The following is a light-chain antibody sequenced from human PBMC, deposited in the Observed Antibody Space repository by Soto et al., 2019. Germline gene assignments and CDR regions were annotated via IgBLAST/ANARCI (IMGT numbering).Light chain of an antibody. Sequence: AIQLTQSPSSLYASVGDRVTITCRASQGIRDDLAWYQQKPGKAPKLLIYSASSLPSGVPSRFSGSGSGTDFTLTISSLQPEDFETYFCLHDYEFPFTFGPGTKVDIX. J-gene: IGKJ3*01. CDR1: QGIRDD. V-gene: IGKV1-6*01. CDR2: SAS. CDR3: LHDYEFPFT.